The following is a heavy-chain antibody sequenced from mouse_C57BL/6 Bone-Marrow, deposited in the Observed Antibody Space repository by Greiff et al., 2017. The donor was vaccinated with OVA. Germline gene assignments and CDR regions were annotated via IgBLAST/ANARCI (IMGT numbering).Heavy chain of an antibody. Sequence: LMESGGGLVQPKGSLKLSCAASRFSFNTYAMNWVRQAPGKGLEWVARIRSKSNNYATYYADSVKDRFTISRDDSESMLYLQMNNLKTEDTAMYYCVRHPLNYDYWGQGTTLTVSS. D-gene: IGHD2-1*01. J-gene: IGHJ2*01. CDR1: RFSFNTYA. CDR2: IRSKSNNYAT. V-gene: IGHV10-1*01. CDR3: VRHPLNYDY.